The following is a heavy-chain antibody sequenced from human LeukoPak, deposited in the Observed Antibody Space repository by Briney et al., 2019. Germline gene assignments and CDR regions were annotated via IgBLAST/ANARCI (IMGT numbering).Heavy chain of an antibody. Sequence: GGYLRLSCAASGFTFSNAWMSWVRQSPGKGLEWVGRIKSKTDGGTTDYAAPVKGRLTISRDDSKNTLYLQMNSLKTEDTAVYYCTTDADSYGYLDYWGQGTLVTVSS. CDR1: GFTFSNAW. CDR2: IKSKTDGGTT. J-gene: IGHJ4*02. D-gene: IGHD5-18*01. V-gene: IGHV3-15*01. CDR3: TTDADSYGYLDY.